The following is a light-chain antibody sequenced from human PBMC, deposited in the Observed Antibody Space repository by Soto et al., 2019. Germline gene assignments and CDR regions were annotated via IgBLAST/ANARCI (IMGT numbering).Light chain of an antibody. CDR1: SSDVGRYNY. CDR3: SSTAGNNNLV. CDR2: EVS. Sequence: QSVLTQPASVSGSPGQSITISCTGTSSDVGRYNYVSWYQQHPGKAPKLMIYEVSKRPSGVPDRFSGSKSGNTASLTVSGLQADDEAVYYCSSTAGNNNLVFGGGTKLTVL. V-gene: IGLV2-8*01. J-gene: IGLJ3*02.